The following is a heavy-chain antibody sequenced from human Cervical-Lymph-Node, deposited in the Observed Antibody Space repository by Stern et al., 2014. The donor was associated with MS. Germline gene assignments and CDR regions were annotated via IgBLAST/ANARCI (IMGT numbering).Heavy chain of an antibody. CDR2: ITNVGST. V-gene: IGHV3-53*01. CDR3: ARDTSSPERSDW. CDR1: GVTVSRDY. J-gene: IGHJ4*02. D-gene: IGHD1-1*01. Sequence: EVQLVQSGGGVIQPGGSLRLSCTASGVTVSRDYMTWVRQAPGQGLEWVSLITNVGSTFYTDSVKGRFTISRDDSKNPVYLHMTSLRAEDTAMYYCARDTSSPERSDWWGQGTLVTVSS.